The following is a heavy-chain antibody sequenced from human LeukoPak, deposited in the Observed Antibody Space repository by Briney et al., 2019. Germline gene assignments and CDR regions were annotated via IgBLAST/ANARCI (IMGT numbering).Heavy chain of an antibody. V-gene: IGHV4-38-2*02. CDR1: GYSISSGYY. CDR3: ARWSGSVTARNYYYYMDV. Sequence: PSETLSLTCTVSGYSISSGYYWGWIRQPPGKGLEWIGNIYHSESTYYNPSLKSRVTISVDTSKNQFSLKLSSVTAADTAVYYCARWSGSVTARNYYYYMDVWGEGATVTVSS. J-gene: IGHJ6*03. CDR2: IYHSEST. D-gene: IGHD6-6*01.